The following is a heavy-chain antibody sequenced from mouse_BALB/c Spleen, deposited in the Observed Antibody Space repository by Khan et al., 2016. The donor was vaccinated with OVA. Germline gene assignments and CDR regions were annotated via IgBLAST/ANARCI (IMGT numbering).Heavy chain of an antibody. CDR3: TRIYRSDFDY. D-gene: IGHD1-1*01. CDR1: GYSFTGYF. CDR2: INPHIGET. J-gene: IGHJ2*01. V-gene: IGHV1-20*02. Sequence: VQLKESGPELVRPGASVKISCKASGYSFTGYFMNWVMQSHGKSLEWIGRINPHIGETFYNQRFKDKATLTVDEPSSTAHMELRSLASEDSAVYYCTRIYRSDFDYWGQGTTLTVSS.